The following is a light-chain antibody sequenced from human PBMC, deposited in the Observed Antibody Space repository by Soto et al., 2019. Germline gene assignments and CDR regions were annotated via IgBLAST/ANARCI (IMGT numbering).Light chain of an antibody. Sequence: DIQMTQSPSSVSASVGDRVTITCRASQGISSLLAWYQHKPGKAPNLLIHTASSLQSGVPSRFSRSGSGTVFTLTISSLQPEDFATYYCQQANSFPLTFGGGTKVEIK. CDR1: QGISSL. V-gene: IGKV1-12*01. CDR2: TAS. J-gene: IGKJ4*01. CDR3: QQANSFPLT.